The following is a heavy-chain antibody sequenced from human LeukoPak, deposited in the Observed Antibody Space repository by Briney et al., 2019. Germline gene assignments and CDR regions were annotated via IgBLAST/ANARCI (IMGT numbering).Heavy chain of an antibody. Sequence: QAGGSLRLSCAASGFTFSSYAMHWVRQAPGKGLEWVAVISYDGSNKYYADSVKGRFTISRDNSKNTLYPQMNSLRAEDTAVYYCARDYYGSGSPDYWGQGTLVTVSS. D-gene: IGHD3-10*01. V-gene: IGHV3-30-3*01. CDR1: GFTFSSYA. J-gene: IGHJ4*02. CDR2: ISYDGSNK. CDR3: ARDYYGSGSPDY.